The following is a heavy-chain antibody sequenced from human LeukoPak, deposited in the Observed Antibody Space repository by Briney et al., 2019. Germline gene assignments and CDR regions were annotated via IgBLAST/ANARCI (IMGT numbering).Heavy chain of an antibody. Sequence: SQTLSLTCAISGDSVSSNSAAWNWIRPSPSRGLEWLGRTYYRSKWYNDYAVSVKSRITINPDTSKNQFSLQLNSVTPEDTAVYYCAREGAYSSGWYDSWSYFDYWGQGTLVTVSS. CDR3: AREGAYSSGWYDSWSYFDY. CDR2: TYYRSKWYN. CDR1: GDSVSSNSAA. J-gene: IGHJ4*02. V-gene: IGHV6-1*01. D-gene: IGHD6-19*01.